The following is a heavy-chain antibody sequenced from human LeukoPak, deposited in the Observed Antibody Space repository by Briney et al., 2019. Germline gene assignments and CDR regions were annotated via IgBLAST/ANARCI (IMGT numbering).Heavy chain of an antibody. J-gene: IGHJ4*02. V-gene: IGHV3-30*02. CDR2: IPLDGSNK. CDR1: GFTFSNFG. Sequence: QPGGSLRLSCAASGFTFSNFGMHWVRQAPGKGLEWLAFIPLDGSNKYYADSMKGRFTISRDNSKNTLYLQMNSLRTEDTAVYYCAKDKGSGSLYYFDYWGQGTLVTVSS. D-gene: IGHD3-10*01. CDR3: AKDKGSGSLYYFDY.